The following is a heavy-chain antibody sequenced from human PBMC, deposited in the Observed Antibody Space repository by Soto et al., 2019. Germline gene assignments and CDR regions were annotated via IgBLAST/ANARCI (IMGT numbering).Heavy chain of an antibody. V-gene: IGHV1-8*01. D-gene: IGHD3-10*01. CDR2: MNPNSGNT. CDR3: ARGQLYGSGSYYNGHY. CDR1: GYTFTSYD. Sequence: ASVKVSCKASGYTFTSYDINWVRQATGQGLEWMGWMNPNSGNTGYAQKFQGRVTMTRNTSISTAYMELSSLRSEDTAVYYCARGQLYGSGSYYNGHYWGQGTLVTVSS. J-gene: IGHJ4*02.